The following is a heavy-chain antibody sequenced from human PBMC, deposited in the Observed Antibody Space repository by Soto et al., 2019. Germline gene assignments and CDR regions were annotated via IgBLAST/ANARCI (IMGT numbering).Heavy chain of an antibody. J-gene: IGHJ4*02. CDR3: ARLLLYYFDY. Sequence: SETLSPTCPVSGGSLSSRNWWSWVRQPPGKGLEWVGEIYHRGSTKYKPSLKSRVTISVDKSKNQFSLKLSSVTAADTAVYYGARLLLYYFDYWGQGTLVTVSS. D-gene: IGHD3-10*01. V-gene: IGHV4-4*02. CDR2: IYHRGST. CDR1: GGSLSSRNW.